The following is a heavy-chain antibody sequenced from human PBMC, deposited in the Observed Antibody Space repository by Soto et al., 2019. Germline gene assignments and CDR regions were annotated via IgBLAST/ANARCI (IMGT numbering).Heavy chain of an antibody. CDR3: ARSTIFGVVIIRFFDY. D-gene: IGHD3-3*01. J-gene: IGHJ4*02. CDR2: INHSGST. V-gene: IGHV4-34*01. CDR1: GGSFSGYY. Sequence: QVQLQQWGAGLLKPSETLSLTCAVYGGSFSGYYWSWIRQPPGKGLEWIGEINHSGSTNYNPSLKSRVTRSVDTSKNQFSLKLSSVTAADTAVYYCARSTIFGVVIIRFFDYWGQGTLVTVSS.